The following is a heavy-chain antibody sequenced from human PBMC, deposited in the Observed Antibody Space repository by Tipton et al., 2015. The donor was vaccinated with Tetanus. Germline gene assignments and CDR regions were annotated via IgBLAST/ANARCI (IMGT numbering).Heavy chain of an antibody. CDR1: GDSISSHY. Sequence: TLSLTCTVSGDSISSHYWNWIRQPPGKGLEWIGYFSYSGSSNYNHSLKSRVTISGDKSKNQFSLKLSSVTPADTAVYYCARGSSMWSLYMQHWGQVTLVTVSS. CDR2: FSYSGSS. D-gene: IGHD2-2*01. CDR3: ARGSSMWSLYMQH. J-gene: IGHJ1*01. V-gene: IGHV4-59*11.